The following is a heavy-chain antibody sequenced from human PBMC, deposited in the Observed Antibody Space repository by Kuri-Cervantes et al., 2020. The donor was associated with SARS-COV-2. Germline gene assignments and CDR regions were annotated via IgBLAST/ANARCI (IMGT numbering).Heavy chain of an antibody. CDR1: GGSISGYY. D-gene: IGHD3-3*01. V-gene: IGHV4-34*01. Sequence: SETLSLTCTVSGGSISGYYWSWIRQPPGKGLEWIGEINHSGSTNYNPSLKSRVTISVDTSKNQFSLKLSSVTAADTAVYYCARAGIFGVDYWGQGTLVTVSS. CDR2: INHSGST. CDR3: ARAGIFGVDY. J-gene: IGHJ4*02.